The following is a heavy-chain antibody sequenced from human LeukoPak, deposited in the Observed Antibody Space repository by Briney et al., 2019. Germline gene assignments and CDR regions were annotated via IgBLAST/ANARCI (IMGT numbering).Heavy chain of an antibody. CDR1: GYTFTSYG. J-gene: IGHJ4*02. CDR2: ISAYNGNT. D-gene: IGHD3-22*01. Sequence: ASVKVSCKASGYTFTSYGISWVRQAPGQGLEWMGWISAYNGNTNYAQRLQGRVTMTTDTSTSTAYMELRSLRSDDTAVYYCAREYFSRYYYDSSGPTLGYWGQGTLVTVSS. V-gene: IGHV1-18*01. CDR3: AREYFSRYYYDSSGPTLGY.